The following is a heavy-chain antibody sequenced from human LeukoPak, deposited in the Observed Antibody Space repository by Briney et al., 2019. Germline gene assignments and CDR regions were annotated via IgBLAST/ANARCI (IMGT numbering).Heavy chain of an antibody. D-gene: IGHD2-2*01. CDR3: ARVDGYDSSTSCPGGMDV. CDR1: GFTFSDYY. Sequence: GGSLRLSCAASGFTFSDYYMSWIRQAPGKGLEWVSYISSSGSTIYYADSVKGRFTISRDNAKNSLYLQMNSLRAEDTAVYYCARVDGYDSSTSCPGGMDVWGQGTTVTVSS. V-gene: IGHV3-11*01. J-gene: IGHJ6*02. CDR2: ISSSGSTI.